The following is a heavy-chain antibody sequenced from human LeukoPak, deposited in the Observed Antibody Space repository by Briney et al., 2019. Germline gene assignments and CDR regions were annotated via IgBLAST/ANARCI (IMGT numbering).Heavy chain of an antibody. J-gene: IGHJ4*02. V-gene: IGHV4-59*01. Sequence: SETLSLTCTVSGGSISSYYWSWIRQPPGKGLEWIGYIYYSGSTNYNPSLKSRVTISVDTSKNQFSLKLSSVTAADTAVYYCARDGVSWILDYWGPGTLVTVSS. CDR2: IYYSGST. CDR1: GGSISSYY. CDR3: ARDGVSWILDY. D-gene: IGHD3-16*01.